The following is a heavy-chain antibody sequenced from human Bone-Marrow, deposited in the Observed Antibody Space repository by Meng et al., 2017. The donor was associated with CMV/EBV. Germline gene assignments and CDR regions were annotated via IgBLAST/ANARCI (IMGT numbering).Heavy chain of an antibody. CDR3: ARDFFDWNNAGATDV. Sequence: GGSLRLSCAASGFTFSRYTMTWVRQAPGKGLEWVSYISNNGSSTYYADSVKGRFTISRDNAKNSLYLQMNSLRADDTAVYYCARDFFDWNNAGATDVWGQGTTVTVSS. V-gene: IGHV3-48*04. CDR1: GFTFSRYT. D-gene: IGHD1/OR15-1a*01. J-gene: IGHJ6*02. CDR2: ISNNGSST.